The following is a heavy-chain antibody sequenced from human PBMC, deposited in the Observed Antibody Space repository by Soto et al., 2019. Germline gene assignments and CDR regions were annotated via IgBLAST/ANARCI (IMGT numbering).Heavy chain of an antibody. CDR1: GGTFSSYA. J-gene: IGHJ4*02. V-gene: IGHV1-69*13. CDR3: ARDRRDYYDSSGYYYVIDY. Sequence: SVKVSCKASGGTFSSYAISWVRQAPGQGLEWMGGIIPIFGTANYAQKFQGRVTITADESTSTAYMELSSLRSEDTAVYYCARDRRDYYDSSGYYYVIDYWGQGTLVTVSS. D-gene: IGHD3-22*01. CDR2: IIPIFGTA.